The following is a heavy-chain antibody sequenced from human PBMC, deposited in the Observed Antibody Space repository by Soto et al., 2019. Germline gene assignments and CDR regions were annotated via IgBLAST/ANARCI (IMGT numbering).Heavy chain of an antibody. V-gene: IGHV1-18*01. D-gene: IGHD1-1*01. CDR1: RYTFTSYG. Sequence: QVHLVQSGAEVKKPGASVKVSCKASRYTFTSYGIIWVRQAPGQGLEWMGWISAHNGNTDYAQKLQGRVIVTRDTSTSTAYMELRSLISDDTAVYYCARGRYGHYWGQGALVTVSS. CDR3: ARGRYGHY. J-gene: IGHJ4*02. CDR2: ISAHNGNT.